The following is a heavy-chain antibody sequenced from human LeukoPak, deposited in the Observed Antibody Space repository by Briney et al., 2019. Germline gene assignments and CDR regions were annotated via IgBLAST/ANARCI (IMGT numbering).Heavy chain of an antibody. D-gene: IGHD6-25*01. Sequence: GGSLRLSCAASGFTFSTYWMSWVRQAPGKGLEWVAVISYDGKIKVYADSVKGCFTISRDIAKNMLYLEMNSLRTEDTAVYYCARDPQRGAPDYFDSWGQGTLVTVSS. CDR2: ISYDGKIK. CDR3: ARDPQRGAPDYFDS. J-gene: IGHJ4*02. CDR1: GFTFSTYW. V-gene: IGHV3-30*03.